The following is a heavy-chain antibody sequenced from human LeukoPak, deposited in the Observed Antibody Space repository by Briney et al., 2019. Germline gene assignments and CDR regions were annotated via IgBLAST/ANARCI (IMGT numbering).Heavy chain of an antibody. Sequence: SETLSLTCTVSGGSISRSAFYWTWIRQHPGKGLEWIGYIYYTGSTYYNPSLKSRITISSNTFKNQFSLNLTSVTAADTAVYYCARYGITVFGALSEAFDIWGQGTMVTVSS. J-gene: IGHJ3*02. D-gene: IGHD3-3*01. CDR2: IYYTGST. CDR1: GGSISRSAFY. CDR3: ARYGITVFGALSEAFDI. V-gene: IGHV4-31*03.